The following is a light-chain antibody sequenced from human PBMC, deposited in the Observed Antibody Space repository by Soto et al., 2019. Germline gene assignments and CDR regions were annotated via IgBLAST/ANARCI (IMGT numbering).Light chain of an antibody. V-gene: IGKV3-15*01. CDR1: QSVSSN. Sequence: EIVMTQSPATLSVSPGERATLSCRASQSVSSNLAWYQHKPGQVPRLLIYGASTRATGIPARFSGSGSGTEFTLTISSLQSEDFAVYYCQQYHNWWTFGQGTKVDIK. CDR3: QQYHNWWT. CDR2: GAS. J-gene: IGKJ1*01.